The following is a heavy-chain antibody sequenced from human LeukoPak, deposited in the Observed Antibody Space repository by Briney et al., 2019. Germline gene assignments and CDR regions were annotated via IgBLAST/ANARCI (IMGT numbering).Heavy chain of an antibody. D-gene: IGHD5-18*01. CDR1: GFTFSSYA. V-gene: IGHV3-64D*06. CDR3: VKGPRGYSYNNWFDL. J-gene: IGHJ5*02. Sequence: GGSLRLSCAASGFTFSSYAMTWARQAPGKGLEYVSAISSNGGSTYYADSVKGRFTISRDNSKNTLYLQMSSLRAEDTAVYYCVKGPRGYSYNNWFDLWGQGTLVTVSS. CDR2: ISSNGGST.